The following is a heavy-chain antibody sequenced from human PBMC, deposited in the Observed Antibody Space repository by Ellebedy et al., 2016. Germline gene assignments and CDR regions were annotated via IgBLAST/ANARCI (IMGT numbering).Heavy chain of an antibody. CDR3: ARSLYSSSWYAPYYYYGMEV. D-gene: IGHD6-13*01. J-gene: IGHJ6*02. CDR2: INAGNGNT. V-gene: IGHV1-3*01. CDR1: GYTFTTYA. Sequence: ASVKVSCKASGYTFTTYAMHWVRQAPGQRLEWMGWINAGNGNTKYSQKFQGRVTITRDTSASTAYMELSSLRSEDTAVYYCARSLYSSSWYAPYYYYGMEVWGQGTTVTVSS.